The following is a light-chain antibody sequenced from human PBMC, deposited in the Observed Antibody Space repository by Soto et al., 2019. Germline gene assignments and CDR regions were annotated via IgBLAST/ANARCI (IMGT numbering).Light chain of an antibody. J-gene: IGLJ1*01. CDR1: SSDVGGYNY. CDR3: SSYTTSSTRV. Sequence: ALTQPASVSGSPGQSITISCTGASSDVGGYNYVSWYQQNPGKAPKLMIFEVSNRPSGVSNRFSGSKSGNTASLTISGLQAEDEADYYCSSYTTSSTRVFGTGTKLTVL. CDR2: EVS. V-gene: IGLV2-14*01.